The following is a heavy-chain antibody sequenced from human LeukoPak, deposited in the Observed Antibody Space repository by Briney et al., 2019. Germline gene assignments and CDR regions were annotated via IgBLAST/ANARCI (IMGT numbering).Heavy chain of an antibody. CDR3: ARDQYSSGWFDY. J-gene: IGHJ4*01. V-gene: IGHV4-59*01. Sequence: MPSETLSLTCTVSGGSISRYFWSWIRQPPGKGLEWIGYIYNSGSTNYNPSLKSRVTISVDTSKNQFSLKLSSVTAADTAVYYCARDQYSSGWFDYWGDGTVVTVSS. D-gene: IGHD6-19*01. CDR2: IYNSGST. CDR1: GGSISRYF.